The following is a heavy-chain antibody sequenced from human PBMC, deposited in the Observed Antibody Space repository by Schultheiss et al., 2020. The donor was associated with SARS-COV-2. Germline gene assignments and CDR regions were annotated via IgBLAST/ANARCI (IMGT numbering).Heavy chain of an antibody. CDR2: INPKSGDT. J-gene: IGHJ6*02. Sequence: ASVKVSCKASGYTFSGHYIHWVRQAPGQGLEWMGWINPKSGDTKYSQKFQGTVTMTRDTFISTVYMELSGLRSDDTAVYYCARHFGTVVTYFYFYAMDVWGQGTTVTVSS. D-gene: IGHD2-2*01. V-gene: IGHV1-2*02. CDR3: ARHFGTVVTYFYFYAMDV. CDR1: GYTFSGHY.